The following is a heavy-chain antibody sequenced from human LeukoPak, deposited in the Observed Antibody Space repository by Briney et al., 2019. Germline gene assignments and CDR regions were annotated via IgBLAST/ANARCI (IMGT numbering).Heavy chain of an antibody. CDR3: ASVGYSYGYGAFDI. Sequence: SETLSLTCTVSGGSISSYYWSWIRQPPGKGLEWIEYIYYSGSTNYNPSLKSRVTISVDTSKNQFSLKLSSVTAADTAVYYCASVGYSYGYGAFDIWGQGTMVTVSS. D-gene: IGHD5-18*01. J-gene: IGHJ3*02. CDR1: GGSISSYY. V-gene: IGHV4-59*01. CDR2: IYYSGST.